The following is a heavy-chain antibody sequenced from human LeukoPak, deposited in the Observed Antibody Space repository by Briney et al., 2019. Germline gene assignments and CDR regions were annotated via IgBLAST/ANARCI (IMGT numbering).Heavy chain of an antibody. V-gene: IGHV3-21*01. CDR2: ITTSSSYM. Sequence: GGSLRLSCAASGFTFSAYNMNWVRRTPGKGLEWVSSITTSSSYMFYADLVRGRFTISRDNAENSLYLQMNSLRDEDTAVYYCARDPYSGGYGAYYYYYMDVWGKGTTVTVSS. D-gene: IGHD6-19*01. CDR1: GFTFSAYN. CDR3: ARDPYSGGYGAYYYYYMDV. J-gene: IGHJ6*03.